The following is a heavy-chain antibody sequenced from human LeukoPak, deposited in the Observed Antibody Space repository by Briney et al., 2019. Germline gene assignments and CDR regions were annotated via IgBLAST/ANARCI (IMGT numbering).Heavy chain of an antibody. CDR2: IHYSGST. D-gene: IGHD5-24*01. J-gene: IGHJ5*01. V-gene: IGHV4-39*07. CDR3: ARRPFSNYAWFDS. CDR1: GASISGSNYY. Sequence: SETLSLTCTVSGASISGSNYYWGWIRQPPGKGLEWIVSIHYSGSTYYNPSLKSRVTISVDTSENQFSLKFSSVTAADAAVYYCARRPFSNYAWFDSWGQGTLVTVSS.